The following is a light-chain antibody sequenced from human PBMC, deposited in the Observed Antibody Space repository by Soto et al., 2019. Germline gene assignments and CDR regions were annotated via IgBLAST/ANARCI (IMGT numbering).Light chain of an antibody. Sequence: ELVLTQSPGTLSLSPGERATLSCRASQSVSSTFLAWYQQKPGQAPRLLMYGGSSRAAGIPDRFSGSGSGTELALRISRLEPEDFAVYYCQQYGSSRLTVGGGTKVDIK. V-gene: IGKV3-20*01. J-gene: IGKJ4*01. CDR2: GGS. CDR3: QQYGSSRLT. CDR1: QSVSSTF.